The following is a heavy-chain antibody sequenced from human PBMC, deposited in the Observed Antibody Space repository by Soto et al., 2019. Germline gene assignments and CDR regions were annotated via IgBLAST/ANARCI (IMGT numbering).Heavy chain of an antibody. CDR1: GFTFSNAW. J-gene: IGHJ6*02. V-gene: IGHV3-15*07. Sequence: EVQLVESGGGLVKHGGSLRLSCAASGFTFSNAWMNWVRQAPGKGLEWVGRIKSKTDGGTTDYAAPVKGRFTISRDDSKNTLYLQMSSLKTEDTAVYYCTTTPYYYDSSGYNNYYYYYYGMDVWGQGTTVTVSS. CDR3: TTTPYYYDSSGYNNYYYYYYGMDV. CDR2: IKSKTDGGTT. D-gene: IGHD3-22*01.